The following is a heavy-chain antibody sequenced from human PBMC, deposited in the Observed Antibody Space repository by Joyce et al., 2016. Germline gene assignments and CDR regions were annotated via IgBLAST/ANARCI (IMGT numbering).Heavy chain of an antibody. D-gene: IGHD2-21*02. V-gene: IGHV3-23*01. CDR1: GCTFSSNA. Sequence: EVQLLESGGGLVQPGGSLRLSCAASGCTFSSNAMSWVRQAPGKGLEWVATISGGGGATFYADSGKGRFAISRDNSKNTLCLQMNSLRVEDTAVYFCARVTGGWEILGGDFYFDYWGRGTLVTVSS. CDR3: ARVTGGWEILGGDFYFDY. CDR2: ISGGGGAT. J-gene: IGHJ4*02.